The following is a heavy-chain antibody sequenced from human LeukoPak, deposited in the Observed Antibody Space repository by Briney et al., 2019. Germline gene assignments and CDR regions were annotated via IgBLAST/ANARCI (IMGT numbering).Heavy chain of an antibody. D-gene: IGHD3-22*01. Sequence: GGSLRLSCAASGFTFSSYVMSWVRQAPGKGLEWVSAISGSGGSTYYADSVKGRFTISRDNSKNTLYLQMNSLRAEDTAVYYCAKVVADYDSSGYYDSWWGQGTLVTVSS. CDR3: AKVVADYDSSGYYDSW. J-gene: IGHJ4*02. CDR1: GFTFSSYV. CDR2: ISGSGGST. V-gene: IGHV3-23*01.